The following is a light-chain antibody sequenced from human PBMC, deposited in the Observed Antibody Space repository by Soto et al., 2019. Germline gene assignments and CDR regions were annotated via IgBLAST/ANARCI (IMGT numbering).Light chain of an antibody. V-gene: IGKV3-15*01. J-gene: IGKJ5*01. CDR3: QQYNYWPPIT. CDR2: GAS. Sequence: EIVMTQSPATLSVSPGERATLSCRASQSGSTNLAWYQQKPGQAPRLLIFGASTRATGIPARFSGSGSGTEFTLTITSLQSEDFAVYSCQQYNYWPPITFGPGTQL. CDR1: QSGSTN.